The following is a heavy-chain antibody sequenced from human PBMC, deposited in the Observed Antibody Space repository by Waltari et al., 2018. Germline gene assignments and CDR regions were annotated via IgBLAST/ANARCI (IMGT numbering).Heavy chain of an antibody. J-gene: IGHJ4*02. CDR1: GGSFSGYY. CDR2: INHSGST. Sequence: QVQLQQWGAGLLKPSETLSLTCAVYGGSFSGYYWSWIRQPPGKGPGWIGEINHSGSTNYNPSLKSRVTISVDTSKNQFSLKLSSVTAADTAVYYCARKSITIFGVVIRRAPYYFDYWGQGTLVTVSS. D-gene: IGHD3-3*01. V-gene: IGHV4-34*01. CDR3: ARKSITIFGVVIRRAPYYFDY.